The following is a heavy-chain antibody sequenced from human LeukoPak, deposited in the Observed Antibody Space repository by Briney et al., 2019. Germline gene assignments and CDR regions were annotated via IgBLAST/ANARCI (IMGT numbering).Heavy chain of an antibody. D-gene: IGHD1-26*01. J-gene: IGHJ4*02. CDR3: ARDVAVGATGLGFDY. Sequence: PSETLSLTCTVSGGSISSSSYYWGWIRQPPGKGLEWIGSIYYSGSTYYNPSLKSRVTISVDTSKNQFSLKLSSVTAADTAVYYCARDVAVGATGLGFDYWGQGTLVTVSS. V-gene: IGHV4-39*07. CDR1: GGSISSSSYY. CDR2: IYYSGST.